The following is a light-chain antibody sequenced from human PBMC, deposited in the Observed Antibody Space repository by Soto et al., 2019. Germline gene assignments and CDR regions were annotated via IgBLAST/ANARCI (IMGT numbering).Light chain of an antibody. V-gene: IGLV2-11*01. J-gene: IGLJ2*01. Sequence: QSVLTQPRSVSGSPGQSVTISCTGTSSDVGGYNYVSWYQQHPGKAHKLMIYDVSKRPSGVPDRFSGSKSGNTASLTISGLQAEDEADYYCCSYAGSYTVVFGGGTKLTVL. CDR1: SSDVGGYNY. CDR3: CSYAGSYTVV. CDR2: DVS.